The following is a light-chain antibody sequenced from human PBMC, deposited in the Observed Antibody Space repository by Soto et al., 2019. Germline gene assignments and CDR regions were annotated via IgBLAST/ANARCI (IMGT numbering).Light chain of an antibody. CDR3: QQYYSYPLT. V-gene: IGKV1-8*01. CDR1: QGISSY. CDR2: AAS. Sequence: IQMTHSPYTLSASVGDRVTLTCRASQGISSYLAWYQQKPGKAPKLLIYAASTLQSGVPSRFSGSGSGTDFTLTISCLQSEDFATYYCQQYYSYPLTFGGGTKVDIK. J-gene: IGKJ4*01.